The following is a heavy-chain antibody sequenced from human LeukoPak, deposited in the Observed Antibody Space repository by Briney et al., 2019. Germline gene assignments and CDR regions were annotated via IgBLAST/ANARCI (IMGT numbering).Heavy chain of an antibody. V-gene: IGHV3-7*01. CDR1: GFTLNTYW. Sequence: GGSLRLSCAASGFTLNTYWMRWVRQAPGKGLEWVANIKQDVGEKYYMDSVKGRFTISRDNARNSLYLQMNSLRAEDTAVYYCAREGAHCSSTSCYGLRAFDVWGQGTVVTVSS. J-gene: IGHJ3*01. D-gene: IGHD2-2*01. CDR2: IKQDVGEK. CDR3: AREGAHCSSTSCYGLRAFDV.